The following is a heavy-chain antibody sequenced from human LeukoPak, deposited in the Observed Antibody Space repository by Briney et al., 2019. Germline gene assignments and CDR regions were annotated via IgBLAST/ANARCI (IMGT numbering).Heavy chain of an antibody. D-gene: IGHD3-10*01. V-gene: IGHV3-23*01. CDR1: GLSFSTYA. J-gene: IGHJ4*02. Sequence: GGALRLSCAACGLSFSTYAMTWHRAALGRGRDGFSAIDGSGRYISYRDSVQGRFTNSRDNSKNTLFLQMNSLTAEDSAVYYCAKNYAPGNAFYDYWGQGVLVTLSS. CDR2: IDGSGRYI. CDR3: AKNYAPGNAFYDY.